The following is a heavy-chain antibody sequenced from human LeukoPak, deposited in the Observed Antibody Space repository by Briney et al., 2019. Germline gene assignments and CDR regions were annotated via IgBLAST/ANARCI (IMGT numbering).Heavy chain of an antibody. Sequence: GGSLRLSCAASGFTFSNYWMSWVRQAPGKGLEWVANINQNGGETYYVDSVKGRFTISRDNAKNSLYLQMNSLRAEDTAVYYCATPPSDRGTSPGFYFHYWGQGAWSPSP. D-gene: IGHD1-14*01. CDR3: ATPPSDRGTSPGFYFHY. V-gene: IGHV3-7*01. J-gene: IGHJ4*02. CDR2: INQNGGET. CDR1: GFTFSNYW.